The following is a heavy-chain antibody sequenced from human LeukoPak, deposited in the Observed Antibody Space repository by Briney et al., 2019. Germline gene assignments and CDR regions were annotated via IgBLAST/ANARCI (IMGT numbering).Heavy chain of an antibody. CDR3: AKLTIEGAVTDY. D-gene: IGHD1-26*01. Sequence: GGSLGLSCAASGFTFSSYGMHWVRQAPGKGLEWVAFIRYDGSNKYYADSVKGRFTISRDNSKNTLYLQMNSLRAEDTAVYYCAKLTIEGAVTDYWGQGTLVTVSS. V-gene: IGHV3-30*02. J-gene: IGHJ4*02. CDR1: GFTFSSYG. CDR2: IRYDGSNK.